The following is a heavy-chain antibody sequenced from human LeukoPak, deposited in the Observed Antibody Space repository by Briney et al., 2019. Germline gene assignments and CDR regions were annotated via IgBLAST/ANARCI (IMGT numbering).Heavy chain of an antibody. D-gene: IGHD3-3*01. V-gene: IGHV1-2*02. J-gene: IGHJ2*01. CDR1: GYTFTGYY. CDR3: ARDRGLTIQTTYWYFDL. CDR2: INPNSGGT. Sequence: EASVKVSCKASGYTFTGYYMHWVRQAPGQGLEWMGWINPNSGGTSYAQKFQGRVTMTRDTSISTAYMELSRLRSDDTAVYYCARDRGLTIQTTYWYFDLWGRGTLVTVSS.